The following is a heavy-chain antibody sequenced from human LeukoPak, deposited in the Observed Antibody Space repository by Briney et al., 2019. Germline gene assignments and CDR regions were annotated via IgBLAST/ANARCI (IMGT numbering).Heavy chain of an antibody. CDR1: GFIFSDYY. V-gene: IGHV3-11*06. Sequence: GGPLRLSCAASGFIFSDYYMTWIRQAPGKGLEWISYISLTTGYTNSADSVKGRFTISRDNAKNSVYLQLNSLRPDDTAVYYCARDRASGDYVFDLWGQGTLVTVSP. J-gene: IGHJ4*02. CDR3: ARDRASGDYVFDL. CDR2: ISLTTGYT. D-gene: IGHD4-17*01.